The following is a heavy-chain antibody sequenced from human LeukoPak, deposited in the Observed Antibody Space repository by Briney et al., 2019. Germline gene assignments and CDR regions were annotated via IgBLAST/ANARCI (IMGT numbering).Heavy chain of an antibody. J-gene: IGHJ4*02. V-gene: IGHV4-34*01. CDR2: INHSGST. D-gene: IGHD4-17*01. CDR3: ARGDVRHDYGVMGAFAY. Sequence: PSETLSLTCAVYGGSFSGYYWSWIRQPPGKGLEWIGEINHSGSTNYNPSLKSRVTISVDTSKNQFSLKLRSVTAADTAVYYCARGDVRHDYGVMGAFAYWGQGTLVTVSS. CDR1: GGSFSGYY.